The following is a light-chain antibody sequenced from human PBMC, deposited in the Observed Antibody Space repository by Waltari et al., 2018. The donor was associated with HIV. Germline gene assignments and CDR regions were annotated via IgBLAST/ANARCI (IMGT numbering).Light chain of an antibody. J-gene: IGKJ5*01. CDR2: GAS. Sequence: ETVLTQSPVSLSFFPGERATLSCRASQRIDSRNLALYQHKAGQAPRMLIYGASRRAASTPDRFSGSASGTDFTLTINRLEPDDFAVYFCQHYESSPPITFGHGTRLEIK. CDR3: QHYESSPPIT. CDR1: QRIDSRN. V-gene: IGKV3-20*01.